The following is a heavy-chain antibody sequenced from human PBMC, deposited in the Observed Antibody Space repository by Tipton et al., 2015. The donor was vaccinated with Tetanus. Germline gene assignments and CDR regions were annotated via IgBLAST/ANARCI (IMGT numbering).Heavy chain of an antibody. CDR3: ARWIAVTGTDFDF. Sequence: TLSLTCTVSGGSISSNSYYWGWIRQPPGKGLEWIGTVFHSGTTYYNPSLKSRVTISVDTSKNQFSLKLTSVTAADTAVYYCARWIAVTGTDFDFWGQGTLVTVSS. CDR1: GGSISSNSYY. CDR2: VFHSGTT. V-gene: IGHV4-39*01. D-gene: IGHD6-19*01. J-gene: IGHJ4*02.